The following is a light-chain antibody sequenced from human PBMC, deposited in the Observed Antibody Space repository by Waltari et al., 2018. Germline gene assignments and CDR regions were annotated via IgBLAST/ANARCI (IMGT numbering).Light chain of an antibody. CDR1: GGTVADNY. CDR3: QSYAVDTWV. Sequence: FMLTQPHSMPGSPGETITISCTGSGGTVADNYVQGYQLRPGSAPRTLIYEDDQRPTGVPGRFSGSIDRSSNSATLTISGLTAEDEGDYYCQSYAVDTWVFGGGTKLTVL. J-gene: IGLJ3*02. V-gene: IGLV6-57*02. CDR2: EDD.